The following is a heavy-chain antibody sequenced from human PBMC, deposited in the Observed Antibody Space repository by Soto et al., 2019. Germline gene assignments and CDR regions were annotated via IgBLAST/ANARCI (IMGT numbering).Heavy chain of an antibody. J-gene: IGHJ5*02. V-gene: IGHV1-3*01. CDR3: ARGHIVVVPAARDNWFDP. CDR2: INAGNGNT. Sequence: ASVKVSCKASGYTFTSYAMHWVRQAPGQRLEWMGWINAGNGNTKYSQKFQGRVTITRDTSASTAYMELSSLRSEDTAVYYCARGHIVVVPAARDNWFDPWGQGTLVTV. CDR1: GYTFTSYA. D-gene: IGHD2-2*01.